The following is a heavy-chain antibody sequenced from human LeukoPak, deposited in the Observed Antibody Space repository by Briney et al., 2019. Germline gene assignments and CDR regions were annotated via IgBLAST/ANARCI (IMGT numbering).Heavy chain of an antibody. J-gene: IGHJ3*02. CDR1: GFTFDDYA. CDR2: ISWNSGSI. D-gene: IGHD3-10*01. CDR3: ARDRHGSGSFDAFDI. V-gene: IGHV3-9*01. Sequence: GGSLRLSCAASGFTFDDYAMHWVRQAPGKGLEWVSGISWNSGSIYYADSVKGRFTISRDNAKNSLYLQMNSLRAEDTAVYYCARDRHGSGSFDAFDIWGQGTMVTVSS.